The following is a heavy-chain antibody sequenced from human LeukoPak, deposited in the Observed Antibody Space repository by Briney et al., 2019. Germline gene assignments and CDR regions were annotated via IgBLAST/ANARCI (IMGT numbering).Heavy chain of an antibody. CDR1: GYTFTSYY. J-gene: IGHJ4*02. D-gene: IGHD6-19*01. CDR3: ARGLAVAGPGPDY. V-gene: IGHV1-2*02. CDR2: INPNSGGT. Sequence: GASVKVSCKASGYTFTSYYMHWVRQAPGQGLEWMGWINPNSGGTNYAQEFQGRVTMTRDTSISTAYMELSRLRSDDTAVYYCARGLAVAGPGPDYWGQGTLVTVSS.